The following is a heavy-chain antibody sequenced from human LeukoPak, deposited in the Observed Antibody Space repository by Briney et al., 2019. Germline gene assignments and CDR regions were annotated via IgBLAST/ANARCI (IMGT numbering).Heavy chain of an antibody. D-gene: IGHD3-16*02. J-gene: IGHJ5*02. V-gene: IGHV1-18*01. CDR1: VYTFTSYG. CDR3: ARDSYDNVWGSYRTLNS. CDR2: ISAYNGNT. Sequence: ASVKVSCKASVYTFTSYGITWVRQAPGQGLEWMGWISAYNGNTKYAQKVQGRVTMTTDTSTNTAYMELRSLRSDDTAVYYCARDSYDNVWGSYRTLNSWGQGTLVTVSS.